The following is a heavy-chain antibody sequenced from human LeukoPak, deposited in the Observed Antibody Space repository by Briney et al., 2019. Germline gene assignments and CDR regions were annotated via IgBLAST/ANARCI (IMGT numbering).Heavy chain of an antibody. D-gene: IGHD6-13*01. Sequence: GGSLRLSCAAYGFTFSTYWMSWVRQAPGKGLEWVANIKQDGSEKYYVDSVKGRFTISRDNAKNSLYLQMNSLRAEDTAMYYCARDSAGNDYWGQGTLVTVSS. CDR2: IKQDGSEK. CDR3: ARDSAGNDY. CDR1: GFTFSTYW. V-gene: IGHV3-7*01. J-gene: IGHJ4*02.